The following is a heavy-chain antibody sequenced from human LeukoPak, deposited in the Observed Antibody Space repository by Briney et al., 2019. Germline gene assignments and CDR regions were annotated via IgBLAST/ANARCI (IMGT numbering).Heavy chain of an antibody. CDR2: INWNGGST. J-gene: IGHJ3*02. V-gene: IGHV3-20*04. Sequence: GGSLRLSCAASGFTFDDYGMSWVRQAPGKGLEWVPGINWNGGSTVYADSVKGRFTISRDNAKNSLYLQMNRLRAEDTALYYCARPPTIKVVGDAFDIWGQGTMVTVSS. CDR3: ARPPTIKVVGDAFDI. D-gene: IGHD3-22*01. CDR1: GFTFDDYG.